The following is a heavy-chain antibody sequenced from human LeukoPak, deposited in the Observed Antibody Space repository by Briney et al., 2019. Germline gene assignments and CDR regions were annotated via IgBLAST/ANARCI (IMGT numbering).Heavy chain of an antibody. D-gene: IGHD2-2*01. V-gene: IGHV3-21*01. J-gene: IGHJ3*02. Sequence: GGSLRLSCAASGFTFSSYSMNWVRQAPGKGLEWVSSISSSSSYIYYADSVKGRFTISRDNAKNSLYLQMNSLRAEVTAVYYCAYEGSSASRGAFDIWGQGTMVTVSS. CDR2: ISSSSSYI. CDR3: AYEGSSASRGAFDI. CDR1: GFTFSSYS.